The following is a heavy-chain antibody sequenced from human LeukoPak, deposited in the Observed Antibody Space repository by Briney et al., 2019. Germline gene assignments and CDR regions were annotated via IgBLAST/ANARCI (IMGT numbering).Heavy chain of an antibody. V-gene: IGHV3-20*04. CDR3: ARDWYNNSDAFDL. CDR1: GFTFDNYG. CDR2: INGNGGST. Sequence: PGGSLRLSCAASGFTFDNYGMSWVRQVPGKGLEWVSSINGNGGSTAYADSVKGRFTISRDNAKKSLYLQMNSLRAEDTAVYYCARDWYNNSDAFDLWGQGTMVTVSS. D-gene: IGHD4-11*01. J-gene: IGHJ3*01.